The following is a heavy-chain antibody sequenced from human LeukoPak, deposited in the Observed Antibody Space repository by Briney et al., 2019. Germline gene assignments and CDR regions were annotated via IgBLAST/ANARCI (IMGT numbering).Heavy chain of an antibody. V-gene: IGHV3-21*01. CDR2: ISSGGTYI. Sequence: PGGSLRLSCAASGFTFSSYAMHWVRQAPGKGLDWVSSISSGGTYIYYADSLKGRFTISRDNAKSSLYLQINSLRAEDTAIYYCARVRETHINYLDFWGQGTLVTVSS. CDR3: ARVRETHINYLDF. D-gene: IGHD1-26*01. CDR1: GFTFSSYA. J-gene: IGHJ4*02.